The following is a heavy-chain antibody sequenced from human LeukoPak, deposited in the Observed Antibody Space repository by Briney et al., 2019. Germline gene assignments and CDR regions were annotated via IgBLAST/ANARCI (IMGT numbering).Heavy chain of an antibody. Sequence: KASETLSLTCTVSGGSISSSGNYWGWIRQPPGKGLEWIGSIYYSGSTYYNPSLKSRVTISVYTSKNQFSLKLTSVTAADTAVYYCARQGDPEYYFDSSGYYCWFDPWGQGTLVTVSS. CDR1: GGSISSSGNY. D-gene: IGHD3-22*01. J-gene: IGHJ5*02. V-gene: IGHV4-39*01. CDR3: ARQGDPEYYFDSSGYYCWFDP. CDR2: IYYSGST.